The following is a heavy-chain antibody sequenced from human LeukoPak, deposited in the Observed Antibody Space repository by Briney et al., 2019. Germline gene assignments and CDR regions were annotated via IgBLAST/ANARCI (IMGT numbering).Heavy chain of an antibody. V-gene: IGHV4-59*01. J-gene: IGHJ4*02. D-gene: IGHD2-15*01. CDR3: ARGLAADTAY. CDR1: GVSISSYY. Sequence: SETLSLACTVSGVSISSYYWSWIRQPPGKGLEWIGYISYSGSTNYNPSLKSRVTMSADTSKNQFSLELSSVTAADTAMYYCARGLAADTAYWGQGTLVTVSS. CDR2: ISYSGST.